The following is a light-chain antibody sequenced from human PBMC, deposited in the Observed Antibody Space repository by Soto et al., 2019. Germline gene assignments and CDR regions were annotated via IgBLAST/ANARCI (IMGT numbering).Light chain of an antibody. CDR2: GAS. CDR3: QQYSSSPLT. J-gene: IGKJ1*01. CDR1: QSVSSSY. V-gene: IGKV3-20*01. Sequence: EIVLTQSPGTLSLPPGERVTLXXRASQSVSSSYLAWYQQRPGQAPRXXIYGASSRATGIPDRFSGSGSGTDFTLTISRLEPEDFAVYYCQQYSSSPLTFGRGTKVDIK.